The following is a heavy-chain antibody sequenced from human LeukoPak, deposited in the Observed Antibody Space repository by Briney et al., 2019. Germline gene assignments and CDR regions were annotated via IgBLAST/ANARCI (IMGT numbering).Heavy chain of an antibody. V-gene: IGHV1-3*01. CDR1: GYSFTGFG. CDR3: ARMIGYYALDV. J-gene: IGHJ6*04. CDR2: INPGNGNT. D-gene: IGHD3-10*02. Sequence: ASVRVSCKASGYSFTGFGLHWVRQAPGQRLEWMGWINPGNGNTRHSQKFQGRVTITMDTSATTAYMELSSLRSEDTALHYCARMIGYYALDVWGKGTTVTVSS.